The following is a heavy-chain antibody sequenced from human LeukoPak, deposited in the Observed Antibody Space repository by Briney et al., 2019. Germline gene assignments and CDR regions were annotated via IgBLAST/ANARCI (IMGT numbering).Heavy chain of an antibody. J-gene: IGHJ4*02. Sequence: PSETLSLTCTVSGGSISSGSYYWGWIRQPPGKGLEWIGYIYYSGSTNYNPSLKSRVTISVDTSKNQFSLKLSSVTAADTAVYYCASGGDSSGQYYFDYWGQGTLVTVSS. CDR1: GGSISSGSYY. CDR3: ASGGDSSGQYYFDY. CDR2: IYYSGST. V-gene: IGHV4-61*01. D-gene: IGHD6-19*01.